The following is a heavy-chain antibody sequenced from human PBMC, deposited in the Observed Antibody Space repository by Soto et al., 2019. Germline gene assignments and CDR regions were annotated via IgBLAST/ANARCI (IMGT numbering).Heavy chain of an antibody. CDR3: ARVGGSTTPLGAFDI. Sequence: QVQLQESGPGLVKPSQTLSLTCTVSGNPIATGADYWSWIRQHPGKGLEWIWYISCRGTTYYSPSLKRRFTIILDMSKNQFPPILTAVTAADTAVYYCARVGGSTTPLGAFDIWGPGTMVTVSS. CDR1: GNPIATGADY. CDR2: ISCRGTT. V-gene: IGHV4-31*03. D-gene: IGHD2-2*01. J-gene: IGHJ3*02.